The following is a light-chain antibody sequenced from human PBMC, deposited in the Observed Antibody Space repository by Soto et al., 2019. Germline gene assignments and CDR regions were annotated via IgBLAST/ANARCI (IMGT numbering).Light chain of an antibody. Sequence: IVMTQSPATLSVSPGERATLSCLASQSVSSNLAWYQQKLGQAPRLLIYGASTRATDIPARFSGSGSGTEFTLTISSLQSEDFAVYYCQQYDKWPLYTFGQGTKVDIK. J-gene: IGKJ2*01. CDR3: QQYDKWPLYT. CDR2: GAS. CDR1: QSVSSN. V-gene: IGKV3-15*01.